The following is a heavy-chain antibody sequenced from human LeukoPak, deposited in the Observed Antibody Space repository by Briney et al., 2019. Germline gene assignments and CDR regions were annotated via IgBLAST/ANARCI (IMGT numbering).Heavy chain of an antibody. J-gene: IGHJ4*02. CDR2: ISAYNGNT. D-gene: IGHD5-12*01. Sequence: ASVKASCKASGYTFTSYGISWVRQAPGQGLEWMGWISAYNGNTNYAQKLQGRVTMTTDTSTSTAYMELRSLRSDDTAVYYCARERGYSGYDWGAFDYWGQGTLVTVSS. V-gene: IGHV1-18*01. CDR3: ARERGYSGYDWGAFDY. CDR1: GYTFTSYG.